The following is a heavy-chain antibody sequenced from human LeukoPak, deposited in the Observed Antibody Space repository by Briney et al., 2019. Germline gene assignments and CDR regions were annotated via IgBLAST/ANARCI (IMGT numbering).Heavy chain of an antibody. CDR3: TKVRGVLLQSSGDHYFDY. CDR2: IYSGGST. D-gene: IGHD3-10*01. V-gene: IGHV3-66*01. Sequence: GGSLRLSCAASGFTVSSNYMSWVRQAPGKGLEWVSVIYSGGSTYYADSVKGRFTISRDNSKNTLYLQMNSLRAEDTAVYYCTKVRGVLLQSSGDHYFDYWGQGTLVTVSS. CDR1: GFTVSSNY. J-gene: IGHJ4*02.